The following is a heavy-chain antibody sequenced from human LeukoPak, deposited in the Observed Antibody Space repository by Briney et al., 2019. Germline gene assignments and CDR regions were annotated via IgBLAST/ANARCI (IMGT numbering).Heavy chain of an antibody. CDR2: IKSKSDEATT. D-gene: IGHD4-17*01. CDR1: GFTFNNAW. Sequence: GGSLTLSCAASGFTFNNAWMTWVRQAPGKALEGVGRIKSKSDEATTDYGAAVKDRFTISRDDSQNTLYLRMNSLIIEDTAVYYCASTRPYSDGWFDPWGEGTQVIVSS. J-gene: IGHJ5*02. CDR3: ASTRPYSDGWFDP. V-gene: IGHV3-15*01.